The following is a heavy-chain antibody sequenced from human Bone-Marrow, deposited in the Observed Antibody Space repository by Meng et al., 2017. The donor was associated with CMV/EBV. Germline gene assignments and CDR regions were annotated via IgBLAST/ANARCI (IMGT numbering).Heavy chain of an antibody. D-gene: IGHD1-7*01. CDR3: AHRPSGTTNNAFDI. CDR1: GFSHITSGVD. V-gene: IGHV2-5*01. CDR2: IYWNDDK. J-gene: IGHJ3*02. Sequence: SGPTLVKPTQTLTLTCTFPGFSHITSGVDVGWIRQPPGKALEWLALIYWNDDKRYSPSLKSRLTITKDTSKNQVVLTMTNMDPVDTATYYCAHRPSGTTNNAFDIWGQGTMVTVSS.